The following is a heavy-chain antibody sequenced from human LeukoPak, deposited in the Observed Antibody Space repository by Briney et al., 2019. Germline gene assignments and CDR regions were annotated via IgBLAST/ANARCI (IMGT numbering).Heavy chain of an antibody. V-gene: IGHV1-2*02. CDR1: GYTFTGYY. CDR2: INPNSGGT. D-gene: IGHD3-10*01. J-gene: IGHJ4*02. CDR3: ARVQPIWFGESD. Sequence: ASVKVSCKASGYTFTGYYLHWVRQAPGQGLQWMGCINPNSGGTNYAQKFQGRVTMTRDTSINTAYMELRRLRSDDTAVYYCARVQPIWFGESDWGQGTLITVSS.